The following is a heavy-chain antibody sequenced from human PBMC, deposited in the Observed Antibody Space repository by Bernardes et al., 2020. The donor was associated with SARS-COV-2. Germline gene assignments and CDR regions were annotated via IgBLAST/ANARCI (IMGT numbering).Heavy chain of an antibody. J-gene: IGHJ6*02. CDR1: GGSISSSSYY. Sequence: SETLSLTCTVSGGSISSSSYYWGWIRQPPGKGLEWIGSIYYSGSTYYNPSLKSRVTISVDTSKNQFSLKLSSVTAADTAVYYCARLAKYYYGMDVWGQGTTVTVSS. CDR3: ARLAKYYYGMDV. CDR2: IYYSGST. V-gene: IGHV4-39*01.